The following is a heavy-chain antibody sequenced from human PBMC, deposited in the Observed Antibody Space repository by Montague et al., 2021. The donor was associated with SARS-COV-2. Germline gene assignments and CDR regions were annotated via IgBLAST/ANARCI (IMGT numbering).Heavy chain of an antibody. CDR2: ISYDGSNK. D-gene: IGHD1-26*01. J-gene: IGHJ4*02. V-gene: IGHV3-30*18. CDR3: AKDVGLRNFFDY. CDR1: GFTFSSYD. Sequence: SLRLSCAASGFTFSSYDMHWVRQVPGKGLEWVAVISYDGSNKYYADSVKGRFTISRDNSKNTLYLQMNSLRAEDTAVYYCAKDVGLRNFFDYWGQGTLVTVSS.